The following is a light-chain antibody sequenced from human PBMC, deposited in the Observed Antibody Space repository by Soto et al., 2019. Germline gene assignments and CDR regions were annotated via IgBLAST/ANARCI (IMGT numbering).Light chain of an antibody. CDR2: DAS. CDR3: QQYNNWPRT. V-gene: IGKV3D-15*01. Sequence: EIVMTQSPATLYLSPGERATLACRASQSVSSNLAWYEQKPGQRPRLLIYDASTRATGIPARFSGSGSWTEFTLTISSLQSEDFPVYYCQQYNNWPRTFGQGTKVDIK. J-gene: IGKJ1*01. CDR1: QSVSSN.